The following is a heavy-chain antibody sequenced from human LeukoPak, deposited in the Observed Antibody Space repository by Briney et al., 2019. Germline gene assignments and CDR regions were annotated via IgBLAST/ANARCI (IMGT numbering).Heavy chain of an antibody. CDR2: ISGSGGST. CDR3: AKGSGAWGSGSYGVAYYFDY. J-gene: IGHJ4*02. CDR1: GFTFSSYA. Sequence: GGSLRLSCAASGFTFSSYAMSWVHQAPGKGLEWVSAISGSGGSTYYADSVKGRFTISRDNSKNTLYLQMNSLRAEDTAVYYCAKGSGAWGSGSYGVAYYFDYWGQGTLVTVSS. D-gene: IGHD3-10*01. V-gene: IGHV3-23*01.